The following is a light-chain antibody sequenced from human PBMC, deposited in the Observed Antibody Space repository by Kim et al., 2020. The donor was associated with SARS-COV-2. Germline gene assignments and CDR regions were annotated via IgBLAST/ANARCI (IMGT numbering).Light chain of an antibody. J-gene: IGLJ3*02. CDR2: NSY. CDR3: ATWDGSLNGRV. V-gene: IGLV1-44*01. CDR1: STNIGNSH. Sequence: GKRATISCSGSSTNIGNSHVNWDQQCPGTAPRRLIYNSYQRPSGVPDRFSGSKSGTSASLAISGLQSEDEADYFCATWDGSLNGRVFGGGTQLTVL.